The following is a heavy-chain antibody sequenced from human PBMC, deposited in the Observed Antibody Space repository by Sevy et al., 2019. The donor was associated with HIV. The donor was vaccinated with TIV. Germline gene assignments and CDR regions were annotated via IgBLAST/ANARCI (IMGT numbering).Heavy chain of an antibody. Sequence: GGSLRLSCAASGFTFSSYSMNWVRQAPGKGLEWVSYISSSSSTIYYADSVKGRFTISRENAKNSLYLQMNSLRAEDTAVYYCARDWVDYYDSSAYSDWYFDLWGRGTLVTVSS. D-gene: IGHD3-22*01. CDR2: ISSSSSTI. CDR1: GFTFSSYS. CDR3: ARDWVDYYDSSAYSDWYFDL. J-gene: IGHJ2*01. V-gene: IGHV3-48*01.